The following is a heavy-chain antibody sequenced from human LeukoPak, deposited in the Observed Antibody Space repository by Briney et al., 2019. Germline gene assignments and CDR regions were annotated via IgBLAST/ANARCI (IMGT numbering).Heavy chain of an antibody. CDR1: GFTFSSYA. J-gene: IGHJ4*02. CDR3: AKDPIPRIAAAGTGSAY. V-gene: IGHV3-23*01. Sequence: GGSLRLSCAASGFTFSSYAMSWVRQAPGKGLEWVSAISGSGGSTYYADSVKGRFTISRDNSKNTLYLQMNSLRAEDTAVYYCAKDPIPRIAAAGTGSAYWGQGTPVTVSS. CDR2: ISGSGGST. D-gene: IGHD6-13*01.